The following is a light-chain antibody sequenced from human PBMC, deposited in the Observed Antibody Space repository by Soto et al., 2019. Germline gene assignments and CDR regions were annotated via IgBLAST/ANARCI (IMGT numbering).Light chain of an antibody. V-gene: IGKV2-28*01. Sequence: EIEMTQSPLSLPVTPGEPASISCRSSQSLLFRNGNTHLDWYLQKPGQSPQLLMYLGTNRASGVPDRFSGSGTGTDFTLKISRVEAEDVGVYYCMQALTAPPTFGQGTKVEIK. J-gene: IGKJ1*01. CDR3: MQALTAPPT. CDR1: QSLLFRNGNTH. CDR2: LGT.